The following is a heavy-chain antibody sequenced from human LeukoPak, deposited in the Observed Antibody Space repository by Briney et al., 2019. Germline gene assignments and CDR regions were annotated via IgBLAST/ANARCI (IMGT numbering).Heavy chain of an antibody. CDR3: TRDRGPFDY. Sequence: ASVKVSNKASGYTFTTYYMHWVRQAPGQGLEWLGIINPSGGSTTYAQKFQGRVTMTRDTSTNTVYMELSSLRSEDTAVYYCTRDRGPFDYWGQGTLVTVSS. V-gene: IGHV1-46*01. CDR2: INPSGGST. J-gene: IGHJ4*02. CDR1: GYTFTTYY. D-gene: IGHD3-10*01.